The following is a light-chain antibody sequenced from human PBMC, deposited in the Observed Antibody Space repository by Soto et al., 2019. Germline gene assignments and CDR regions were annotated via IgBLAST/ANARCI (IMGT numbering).Light chain of an antibody. Sequence: EIVLTQSPGTLSLSPGERATLSCRASQSVSSSSLAWYQQKRGQAPRLLIYGASSRATGIPDRFSGGGSGTDFTLTISRLEPEDFATYFCQQADSFPLTFGGGTKVEMK. CDR2: GAS. CDR3: QQADSFPLT. CDR1: QSVSSSS. V-gene: IGKV3-20*01. J-gene: IGKJ4*01.